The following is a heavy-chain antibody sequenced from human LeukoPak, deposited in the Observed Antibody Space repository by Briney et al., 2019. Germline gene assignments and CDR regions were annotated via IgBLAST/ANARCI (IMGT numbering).Heavy chain of an antibody. CDR2: ISGGSSFT. Sequence: GGSLRLSCAASGFTFSSYSMNWVRQAPGKGLEWVSYISGGSSFTYYVDSVKGRFTISRDNAKNMLYLQINSLSVEDTAIYYCARGGKLEPTAMASWGQGSLVVVSS. V-gene: IGHV3-21*01. CDR3: ARGGKLEPTAMAS. CDR1: GFTFSSYS. D-gene: IGHD5-18*01. J-gene: IGHJ5*02.